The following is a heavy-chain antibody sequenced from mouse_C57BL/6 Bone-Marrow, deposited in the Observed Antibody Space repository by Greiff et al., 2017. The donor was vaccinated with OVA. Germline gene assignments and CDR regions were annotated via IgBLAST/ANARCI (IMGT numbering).Heavy chain of an antibody. D-gene: IGHD2-1*01. CDR1: GYTFTSYW. Sequence: QVQLQQPGAELVKPGASVKLSCKASGYTFTSYWMHWVKQRPVLGLEWIGMIHPNSGSTNYNEKFKSKATLTVDQSSSTAYMQLSSLTSEDTAVYYCARSIYYGIRGYLDVWGTGTTVTVSS. V-gene: IGHV1-64*01. CDR3: ARSIYYGIRGYLDV. J-gene: IGHJ1*03. CDR2: IHPNSGST.